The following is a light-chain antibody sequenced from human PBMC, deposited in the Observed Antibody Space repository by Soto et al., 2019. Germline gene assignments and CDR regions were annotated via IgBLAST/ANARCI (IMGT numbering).Light chain of an antibody. Sequence: QSVLTQPASVSGSPGQSITISCTGTSSDVGKYNAVSWYQQRPGKAPKLIIYEVNKWPSGASHRFSGSKSGDTASLTISGLQTDDEADYFCSSYTESESVIFGGGTKLTVL. CDR3: SSYTESESVI. J-gene: IGLJ2*01. CDR2: EVN. V-gene: IGLV2-23*02. CDR1: SSDVGKYNA.